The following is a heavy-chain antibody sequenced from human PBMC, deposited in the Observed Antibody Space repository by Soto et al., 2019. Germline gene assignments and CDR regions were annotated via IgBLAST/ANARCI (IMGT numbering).Heavy chain of an antibody. CDR1: GGSISSYY. Sequence: PSETLSLTCTVSGGSISSYYWRWIRQPPGKGLEWIGYIYYSGSTNYNPSLKSRVTISVDTSKNQFSLKLSSVTAADTAVYYCARVSSSSPIDAFDIWGQGTMVTVSS. V-gene: IGHV4-59*01. J-gene: IGHJ3*02. CDR3: ARVSSSSPIDAFDI. D-gene: IGHD6-13*01. CDR2: IYYSGST.